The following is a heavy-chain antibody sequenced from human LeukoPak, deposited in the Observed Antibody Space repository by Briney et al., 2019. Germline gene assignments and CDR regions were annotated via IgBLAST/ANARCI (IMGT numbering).Heavy chain of an antibody. D-gene: IGHD6-13*01. V-gene: IGHV4-59*01. CDR2: IYYSGST. Sequence: SETLSLTCTVSGGSISSYYWSWIRQPPGKGLEWIGYIYYSGSTNYNPSLKSRVTISVDTSKNQFPLKLSSVAAADTAVYYCARDPASIAAAGTSEWYFDLWGRGTLVTVSS. CDR1: GGSISSYY. CDR3: ARDPASIAAAGTSEWYFDL. J-gene: IGHJ2*01.